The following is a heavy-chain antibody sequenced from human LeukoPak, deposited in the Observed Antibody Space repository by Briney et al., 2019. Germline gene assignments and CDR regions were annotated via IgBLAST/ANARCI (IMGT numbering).Heavy chain of an antibody. J-gene: IGHJ4*02. CDR2: IWYDGSNK. CDR1: GFTFSSYG. D-gene: IGHD2-15*01. CDR3: AREGPGYCSGGSCPYYFDY. V-gene: IGHV3-33*01. Sequence: GGSLRLSCAASGFTFSSYGMHWVRQAPGKGLEWVAVIWYDGSNKYYADSVKGRFTISRDNSKNTLYLQMNSLRAEDTAVYYCAREGPGYCSGGSCPYYFDYWGQGTLVTVFS.